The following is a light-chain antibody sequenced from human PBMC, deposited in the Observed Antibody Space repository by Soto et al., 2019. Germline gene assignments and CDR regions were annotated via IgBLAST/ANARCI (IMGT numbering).Light chain of an antibody. J-gene: IGKJ4*01. CDR3: QQRSNWPLT. CDR2: DTS. Sequence: EIVLTQSPATLSLSPGERATLSCRASQSVSGCLAWYQQKPGQAPRLLIYDTSNRATGIPARFSGSGSGTDFTLTISSLEPEDFAVYYCQQRSNWPLTFGGGTKVEIK. CDR1: QSVSGC. V-gene: IGKV3-11*01.